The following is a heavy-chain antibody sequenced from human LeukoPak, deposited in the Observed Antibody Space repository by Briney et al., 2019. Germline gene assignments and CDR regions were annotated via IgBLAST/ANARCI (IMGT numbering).Heavy chain of an antibody. D-gene: IGHD2-21*02. J-gene: IGHJ3*02. Sequence: GGSLRLSCAASGFTFSSYWMHWVRQAPGKGLVWVSRINSDGSSTSYADSVKGRFTISRDNAKNTLYLQMNSLRAEGTAVYYCARDLGLLRRWGAFDIWGQGTMVTVSS. CDR3: ARDLGLLRRWGAFDI. CDR2: INSDGSST. CDR1: GFTFSSYW. V-gene: IGHV3-74*01.